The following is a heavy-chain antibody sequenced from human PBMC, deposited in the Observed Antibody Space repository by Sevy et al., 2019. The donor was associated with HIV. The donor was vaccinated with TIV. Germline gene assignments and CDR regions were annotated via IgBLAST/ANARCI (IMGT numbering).Heavy chain of an antibody. CDR3: AREYSSSETLHV. V-gene: IGHV4-59*01. CDR2: IHSSGST. J-gene: IGHJ6*02. Sequence: SETLSLTCTVSGGSIHNSYWSWIRQSPGKGLEWIGYIHSSGSTNGNPSLKGRVTISVDTSKNQFSLNLKSVTAADSGIYHCAREYSSSETLHVWGQGTTVTVSS. D-gene: IGHD6-13*01. CDR1: GGSIHNSY.